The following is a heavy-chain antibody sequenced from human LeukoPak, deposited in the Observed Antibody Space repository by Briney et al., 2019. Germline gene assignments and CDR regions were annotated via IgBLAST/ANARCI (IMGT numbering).Heavy chain of an antibody. Sequence: GGSLRLSCAASGFTFSDYYMGWIRQAPGKGLGWVSYISSSGSTIYYADSVKGRFTISRDNAKNSLYLQMNSLRSDDTAVYYCARGLDYDSSGLAGARWGQGTLVTVSS. V-gene: IGHV3-11*01. CDR1: GFTFSDYY. CDR2: ISSSGSTI. CDR3: ARGLDYDSSGLAGAR. D-gene: IGHD3-22*01. J-gene: IGHJ4*02.